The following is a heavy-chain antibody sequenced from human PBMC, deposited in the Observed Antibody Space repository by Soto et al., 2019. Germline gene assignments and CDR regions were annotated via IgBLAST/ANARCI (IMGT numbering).Heavy chain of an antibody. J-gene: IGHJ4*02. D-gene: IGHD2-21*01. V-gene: IGHV1-8*02. CDR1: GYTLTSYA. CDR3: ARGCRSGDCYGAFDY. Sequence: ASVKVSCKASGYTLTSYAVHWVRQAPGQRLEWMGWMNPGSGNTGYAQKFQGRITMTRNTSISTAYMELSSLRSEDTAVYYCARGCRSGDCYGAFDYWGQGTLVTVSS. CDR2: MNPGSGNT.